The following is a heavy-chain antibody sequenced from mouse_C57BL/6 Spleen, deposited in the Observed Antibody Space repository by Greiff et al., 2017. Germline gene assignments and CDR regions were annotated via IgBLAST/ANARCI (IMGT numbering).Heavy chain of an antibody. Sequence: DVKLVESEGGLVQPGSSMKLSCTASGFTFSDYYMAWVRQVPEKGLEWVANINYDGSSTYYLDSLKSRFIISRDNAKNILYLQMSSLKSEDTATYYCARLFYSNYWYFDVWGTGTTVTVSS. CDR1: GFTFSDYY. J-gene: IGHJ1*03. D-gene: IGHD2-5*01. V-gene: IGHV5-16*01. CDR2: INYDGSST. CDR3: ARLFYSNYWYFDV.